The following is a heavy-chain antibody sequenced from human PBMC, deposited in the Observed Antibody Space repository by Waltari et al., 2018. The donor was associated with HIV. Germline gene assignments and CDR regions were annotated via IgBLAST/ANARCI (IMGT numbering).Heavy chain of an antibody. CDR2: TYHWSEWHH. D-gene: IGHD3-3*01. V-gene: IGHV6-1*01. CDR1: GDSVSSDTAA. J-gene: IGHJ5*02. Sequence: QVNLKQSGPGLVEASHSIFLSCVISGDSVSSDTAAWNWVMQSPAGGLQWLGRTYHWSEWHHDYSVSLKGRMVINLDAAKNQFSLHLSSVTPGDTATYYCVRDSFGFDTWGEGTLVNVPP. CDR3: VRDSFGFDT.